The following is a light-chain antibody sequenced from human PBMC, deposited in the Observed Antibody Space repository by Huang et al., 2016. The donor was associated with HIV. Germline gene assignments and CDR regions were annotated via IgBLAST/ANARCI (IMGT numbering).Light chain of an antibody. J-gene: IGKJ3*01. CDR3: QQYHNLPRGT. CDR2: DAS. V-gene: IGKV1-33*01. CDR1: QDITNY. Sequence: DIQMTQSPSSLSPSIGDRVTITCQASQDITNYLNCYQQKPGKAPELLIYDASNLETGVPSGVSGSGSGADFTFTISSLQSEDIATYYCQQYHNLPRGTFGPGTKVDIK.